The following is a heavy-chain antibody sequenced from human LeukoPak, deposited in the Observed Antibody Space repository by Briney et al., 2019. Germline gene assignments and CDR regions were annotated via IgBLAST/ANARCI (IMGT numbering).Heavy chain of an antibody. V-gene: IGHV4-59*08. CDR2: IYYSGST. D-gene: IGHD6-13*01. Sequence: SETLSLTCTVSGGSISSYYWSWLRHPPGKGLEWLGCIYYSGSTNYNPSLKSRVTISVDTSKNQFSLKLSSVTAADTAVYYCARQSSSWWDFDYWGQGTLVTVSS. CDR1: GGSISSYY. J-gene: IGHJ4*02. CDR3: ARQSSSWWDFDY.